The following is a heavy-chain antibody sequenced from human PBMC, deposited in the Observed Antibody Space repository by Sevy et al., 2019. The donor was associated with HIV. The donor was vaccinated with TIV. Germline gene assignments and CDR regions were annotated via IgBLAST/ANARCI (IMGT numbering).Heavy chain of an antibody. Sequence: GGSLRLSCAASGFTFSSYGMHWVRQAPGKGLEWVAVIWYDGSNKYYADSVKGRFTISRDNSKNTLYLQMNSLRAEETAVYYCAREYDSSGYYYGYYYYYYGMDVWGQGTTGTVSS. CDR1: GFTFSSYG. CDR3: AREYDSSGYYYGYYYYYYGMDV. V-gene: IGHV3-33*01. D-gene: IGHD3-22*01. J-gene: IGHJ6*02. CDR2: IWYDGSNK.